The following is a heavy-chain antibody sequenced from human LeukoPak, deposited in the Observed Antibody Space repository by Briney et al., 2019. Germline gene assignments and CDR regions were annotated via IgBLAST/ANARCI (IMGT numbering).Heavy chain of an antibody. V-gene: IGHV1-2*02. J-gene: IGHJ4*02. CDR2: INPYSGGA. CDR1: GYTFSGYY. CDR3: AREYILTAYYGDY. Sequence: ASVNVSCKASGYTFSGYYMHWVRQAPGPGLEWMGSINPYSGGANYAQKFQGRVTMTWETSISTAYMELSRLSSDDTAVYYCAREYILTAYYGDYWGQGTLVTVSS. D-gene: IGHD3-9*01.